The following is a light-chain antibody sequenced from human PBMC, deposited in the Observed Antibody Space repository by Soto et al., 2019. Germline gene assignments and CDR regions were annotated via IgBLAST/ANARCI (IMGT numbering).Light chain of an antibody. CDR3: STWDDSLRGVL. CDR1: SSNIGSNY. CDR2: ANR. Sequence: QAVVTQPPSASGTPGQRVTISCSGGSSNIGSNYAYWYRQLPGTAPKLVIYANRQRPSGVPDRFSGSKSGTSASLAISGPRSEDEADYYCSTWDDSLRGVLFGGGTKLTVL. J-gene: IGLJ2*01. V-gene: IGLV1-47*01.